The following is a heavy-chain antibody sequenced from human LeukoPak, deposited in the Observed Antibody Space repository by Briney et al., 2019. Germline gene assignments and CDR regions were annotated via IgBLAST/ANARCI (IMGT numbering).Heavy chain of an antibody. V-gene: IGHV3-33*01. CDR1: GFTFSSYG. CDR3: ARVWFGELLYLDY. Sequence: GGSLRLSCAASGFTFSSYGMHWVRQAPGKGLEWVAVIWYDGSNKYYADSVKGRFTISRDNSKNTLYLQMNSLRAEDTAVYYCARVWFGELLYLDYWGQGTLVTVSS. D-gene: IGHD3-10*01. J-gene: IGHJ4*02. CDR2: IWYDGSNK.